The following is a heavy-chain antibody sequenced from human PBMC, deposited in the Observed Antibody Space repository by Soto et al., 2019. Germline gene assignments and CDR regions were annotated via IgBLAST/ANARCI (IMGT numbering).Heavy chain of an antibody. J-gene: IGHJ4*02. V-gene: IGHV3-23*01. CDR2: ISGSGGST. Sequence: GGSLRLSCAASGFTFSNYAMSWVRQAPGKGLEWVSAISGSGGSTYHADSVKGRFTISRDNSKNTLYLQMNSLRAEDTAVYYCAKSQGAYDILTGYYTHWGQGTLVTVSS. CDR3: AKSQGAYDILTGYYTH. CDR1: GFTFSNYA. D-gene: IGHD3-9*01.